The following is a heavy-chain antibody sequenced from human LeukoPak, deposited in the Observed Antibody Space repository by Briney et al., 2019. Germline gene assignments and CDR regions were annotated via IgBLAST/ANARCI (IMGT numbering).Heavy chain of an antibody. CDR1: GGSISSYY. CDR3: ARAEGIRDGYNY. Sequence: SETQSLTCTVSGGSISSYYWSWIRQPPGKGLEWIGYIYYSGSTNYNPSLKSRVTISVDTSKNQFSLKLSSVTAADTAVYYCARAEGIRDGYNYWGQGTLVTVSS. J-gene: IGHJ4*02. D-gene: IGHD5-24*01. V-gene: IGHV4-59*01. CDR2: IYYSGST.